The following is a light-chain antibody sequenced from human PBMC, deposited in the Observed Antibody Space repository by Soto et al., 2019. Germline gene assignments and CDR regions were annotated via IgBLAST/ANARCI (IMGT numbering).Light chain of an antibody. CDR3: QQYNIWSSIT. CDR2: GAS. CDR1: QSISRK. J-gene: IGKJ5*01. V-gene: IGKV3-15*01. Sequence: EIVMTQSPDTLSVSPGERATLSCRASQSISRKVGWYQHKPGQAPRLLIYGASTRATGVPPRFSGSGSGTEFTLTISSLQSEDFEVYYCQQYNIWSSITFGPGTRLEIK.